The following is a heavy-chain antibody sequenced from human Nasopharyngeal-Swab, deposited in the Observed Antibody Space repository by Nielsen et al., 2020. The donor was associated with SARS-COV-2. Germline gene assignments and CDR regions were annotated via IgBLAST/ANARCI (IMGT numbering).Heavy chain of an antibody. V-gene: IGHV1-69*10. CDR2: LIPMNDIA. Sequence: WMRQAPGQGIEWMGGLIPMNDIANYAQKFQGRVTITADKSTSTAYMELSSLTSEDTAVYYCAREHYESAGMSPFDYWGQGTLVTVSS. CDR3: AREHYESAGMSPFDY. D-gene: IGHD3-22*01. J-gene: IGHJ4*02.